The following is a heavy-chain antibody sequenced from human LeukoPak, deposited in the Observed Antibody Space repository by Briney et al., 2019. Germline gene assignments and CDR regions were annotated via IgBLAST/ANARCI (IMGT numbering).Heavy chain of an antibody. Sequence: PGGSLRLSCTASGFTFGDYAMSWVRQAPGKGLEWVGFIRSKAYGGTTEYAASVKGRFTISRDDSKSIAYLQMNSLKTEDTAVYYCTRETYGSGSWCLDYWGQGTLVTVSS. J-gene: IGHJ4*02. V-gene: IGHV3-49*04. CDR1: GFTFGDYA. CDR2: IRSKAYGGTT. D-gene: IGHD3-10*01. CDR3: TRETYGSGSWCLDY.